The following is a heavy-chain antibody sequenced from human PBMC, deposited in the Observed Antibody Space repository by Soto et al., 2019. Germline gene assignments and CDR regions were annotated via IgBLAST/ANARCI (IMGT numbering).Heavy chain of an antibody. J-gene: IGHJ4*02. CDR2: TLGSGGNT. CDR1: GLTFSSYA. Sequence: EVLLLESGGGLVQPGRSLRLSCAASGLTFSSYAMRWVRQAPGKGLEWVSATLGSGGNTYYADSVKGRFTISRDNSKNTLYLQMDSLRAEDTAVYYCTRRRVAVTTWYFDYWGQGTLVTVSS. CDR3: TRRRVAVTTWYFDY. V-gene: IGHV3-23*01. D-gene: IGHD4-4*01.